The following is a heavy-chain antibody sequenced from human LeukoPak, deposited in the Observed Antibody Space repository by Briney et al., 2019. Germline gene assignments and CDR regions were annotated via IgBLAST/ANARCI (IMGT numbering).Heavy chain of an antibody. CDR1: GYSISSGYY. CDR3: ARGERYSYGFFDY. J-gene: IGHJ4*02. CDR2: IYYSGST. Sequence: PSETLSLTCTVSGYSISSGYYWGWIRQPPGKGLEWIGYIYYSGSTNYNPSLKSRVTISVDTSKNQFSLKLSSVTAADTAVYYCARGERYSYGFFDYWGQGTLVTAS. D-gene: IGHD5-18*01. V-gene: IGHV4-38-2*02.